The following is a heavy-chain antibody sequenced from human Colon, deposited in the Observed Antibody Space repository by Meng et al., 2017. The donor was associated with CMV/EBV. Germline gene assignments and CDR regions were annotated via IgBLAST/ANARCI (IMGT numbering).Heavy chain of an antibody. CDR3: ASRLVGATTGFWFDP. CDR2: INHSGST. D-gene: IGHD1-26*01. Sequence: GPLRLSCAVYGGSFSGYYWSWIRQPPGKGLEWIGEINHSGSTNYNPSLKSRVTISVDTSKNQFSLKLSSVTAADTAVYYCASRLVGATTGFWFDPWGQGTLVTVSS. V-gene: IGHV4-34*01. J-gene: IGHJ5*02. CDR1: GGSFSGYY.